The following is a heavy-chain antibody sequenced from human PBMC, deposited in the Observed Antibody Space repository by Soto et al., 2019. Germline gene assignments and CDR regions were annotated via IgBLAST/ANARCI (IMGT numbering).Heavy chain of an antibody. J-gene: IGHJ4*02. CDR3: ATGIAAAGTDYFDY. CDR2: FDPEDGET. CDR1: GYTLTELS. V-gene: IGHV1-24*01. D-gene: IGHD6-13*01. Sequence: ASVKVSCKVSGYTLTELSMHWVRQAPGKGLEWMGGFDPEDGETIYAQKFQGRVTMTEDTSTDTAYMELSSLRSEDMAVYYCATGIAAAGTDYFDYWGQGTLVTVSS.